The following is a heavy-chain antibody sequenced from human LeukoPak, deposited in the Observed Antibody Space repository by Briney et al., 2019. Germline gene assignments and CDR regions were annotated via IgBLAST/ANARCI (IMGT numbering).Heavy chain of an antibody. V-gene: IGHV3-53*04. CDR1: GFTVSSNY. D-gene: IGHD3-22*01. CDR2: IYSGGGT. J-gene: IGHJ1*01. Sequence: GGSLRLSCAASGFTVSSNYMSWVRQAPGKGLEWVSVIYSGGGTYYADSVKGRFTISRHNSKNTLYLQMNSLRAEDTAVYYCASGYYDSSGYYRYFQHWGQGTLVTVSS. CDR3: ASGYYDSSGYYRYFQH.